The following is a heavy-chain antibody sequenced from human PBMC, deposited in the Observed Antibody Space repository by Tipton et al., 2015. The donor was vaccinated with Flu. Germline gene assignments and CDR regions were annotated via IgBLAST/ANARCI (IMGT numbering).Heavy chain of an antibody. J-gene: IGHJ4*02. D-gene: IGHD2-15*01. V-gene: IGHV3-30*04. CDR1: GFSFSGYA. Sequence: SLRLSCAVSGFSFSGYAMNWVRQAPGKGLEWVGGISYDGSNKYYADSVKGRFTISRDNSKNTLYLQMSSLRPEDTAVYYCARQMTPGGTGPLDYWGQGTLVTVSS. CDR2: ISYDGSNK. CDR3: ARQMTPGGTGPLDY.